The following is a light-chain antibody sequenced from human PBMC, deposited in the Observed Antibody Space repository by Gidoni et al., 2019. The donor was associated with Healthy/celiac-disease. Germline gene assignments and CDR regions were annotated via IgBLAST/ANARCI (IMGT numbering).Light chain of an antibody. V-gene: IGKV1-39*01. Sequence: IQMTQSPSSLSASVGDRVTITCRASQSISSYLNWYQQKPGKAPKLLIYAASSLQSGVPSRFSGSGSGTDFTLTISSLQPEDFATYYCQQSYRTPPLTFGGGTKVEIK. CDR2: AAS. J-gene: IGKJ4*01. CDR1: QSISSY. CDR3: QQSYRTPPLT.